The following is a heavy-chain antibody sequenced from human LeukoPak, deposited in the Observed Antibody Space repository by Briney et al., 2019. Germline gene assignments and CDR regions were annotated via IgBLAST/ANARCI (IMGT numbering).Heavy chain of an antibody. D-gene: IGHD1-26*01. J-gene: IGHJ5*02. CDR3: ARDLTTYSPDVVS. Sequence: ASVTVSCKSAVYTFTSYYLHWLRQAPGQGREWMGWINPNSGDTHYAQNFQGRVTLIRDTSSSTVYMELRRLRSDDTAVYYCARDLTTYSPDVVSWGQGTLVTVSS. V-gene: IGHV1-2*02. CDR2: INPNSGDT. CDR1: VYTFTSYY.